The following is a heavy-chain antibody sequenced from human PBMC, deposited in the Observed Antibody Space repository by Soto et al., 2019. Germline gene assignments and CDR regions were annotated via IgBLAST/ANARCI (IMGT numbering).Heavy chain of an antibody. Sequence: ASVKVSCKASGGTFSSYATSWVRRAPGQGLEWMGGIIPIFGTANYAQKFQGRVTITADESTSTAYMELSSLRSEDTAVYYCARDLVAAAGYYYYGMDVWGQGTTVTVSS. D-gene: IGHD6-13*01. CDR2: IIPIFGTA. CDR3: ARDLVAAAGYYYYGMDV. CDR1: GGTFSSYA. V-gene: IGHV1-69*13. J-gene: IGHJ6*02.